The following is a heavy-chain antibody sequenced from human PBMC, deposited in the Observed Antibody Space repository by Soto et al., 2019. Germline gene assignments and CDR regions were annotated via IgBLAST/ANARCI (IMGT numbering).Heavy chain of an antibody. CDR3: ASGQGIAVSDDAFDI. V-gene: IGHV1-69*02. CDR1: GGTFSSYT. CDR2: IIPILGIA. J-gene: IGHJ3*02. Sequence: QVQLVQSGAEVKKPGSSVKVSCKASGGTFSSYTVSWVRQAPGQGLEWMGRIIPILGIANYAQKFQGRVTITADKSTSTAYMELSSLRSEGTAVYYCASGQGIAVSDDAFDIWGQGTMVTVSS. D-gene: IGHD6-19*01.